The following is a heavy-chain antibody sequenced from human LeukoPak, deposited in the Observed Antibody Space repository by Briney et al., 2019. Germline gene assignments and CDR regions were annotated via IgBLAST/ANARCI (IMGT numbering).Heavy chain of an antibody. CDR2: IQYDGSNE. D-gene: IGHD2-8*01. CDR3: AKDRCSNGIGCYYYYMDV. CDR1: GFTFSSYG. Sequence: GGSLRLSCAASGFTFSSYGMHWVRQAPGKGLEGVAYIQYDGSNEQYADSVKGRFSISRDSSKNILYLQLNSLRAEDTAVYYCAKDRCSNGIGCYYYYMDVWGKGTTVTISS. J-gene: IGHJ6*03. V-gene: IGHV3-30*02.